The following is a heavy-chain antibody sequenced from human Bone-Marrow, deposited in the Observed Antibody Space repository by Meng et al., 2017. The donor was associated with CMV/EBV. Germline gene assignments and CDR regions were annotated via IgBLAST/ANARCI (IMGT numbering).Heavy chain of an antibody. J-gene: IGHJ4*02. D-gene: IGHD3-3*01. CDR1: GFNFRSYW. CDR3: ARGIFGVVIEVHFDY. V-gene: IGHV3-7*01. CDR2: IMQTGKEK. Sequence: GESLKISCVGSGFNFRSYWMSWVRQAPGKGLEWVANIMQTGKEKYSVDSVKGRFTISRDNDNNSLYLQMNSLRVEDTAVYYCARGIFGVVIEVHFDYWGQGTLVTVSS.